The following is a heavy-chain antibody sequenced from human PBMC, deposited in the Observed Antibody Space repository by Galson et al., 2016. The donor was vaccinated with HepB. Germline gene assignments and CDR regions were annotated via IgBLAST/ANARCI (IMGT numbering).Heavy chain of an antibody. V-gene: IGHV3-7*01. CDR1: GFTFTDYW. CDR3: LSGYTSGI. Sequence: SLRLSCAASGFTFTDYWMVWVRQAPGKGLEYVANVNRDGSGTNDMDSAKGRFTISRDNARNSVALQINSLRPEDTGLYYCLSGYTSGIWGQGTMVTVSS. D-gene: IGHD6-19*01. J-gene: IGHJ3*02. CDR2: VNRDGSGT.